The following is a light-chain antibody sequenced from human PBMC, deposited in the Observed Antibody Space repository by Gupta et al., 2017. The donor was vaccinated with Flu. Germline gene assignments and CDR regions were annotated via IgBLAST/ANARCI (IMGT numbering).Light chain of an antibody. J-gene: IGKJ2*03. V-gene: IGKV3-20*01. Sequence: RATLSCRASQTVSNSYLAWYQQRPGQAPRLLIYGASSRATGIPDRFSGSGSGTDFTLTISRLEPEDFAVYYCQQYGNSPPYSFGHGTKLEIK. CDR1: QTVSNSY. CDR2: GAS. CDR3: QQYGNSPPYS.